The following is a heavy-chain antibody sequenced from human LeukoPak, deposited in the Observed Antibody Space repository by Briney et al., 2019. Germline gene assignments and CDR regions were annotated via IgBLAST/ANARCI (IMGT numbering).Heavy chain of an antibody. J-gene: IGHJ4*02. CDR1: GFTFSNFW. Sequence: GGSLRLSCEASGFTFSNFWMHWVRQAPGKGLVWVSRINSDGSTTNYADSVKGRFTISRDNAENTLYLQMNSLRAEDTAVFYCVRGDRIRGLEYWGQGTLVTVSS. D-gene: IGHD3-10*01. CDR3: VRGDRIRGLEY. CDR2: INSDGSTT. V-gene: IGHV3-74*01.